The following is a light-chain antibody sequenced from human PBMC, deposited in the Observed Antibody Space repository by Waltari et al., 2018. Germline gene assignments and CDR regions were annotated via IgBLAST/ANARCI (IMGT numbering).Light chain of an antibody. J-gene: IGLJ3*02. V-gene: IGLV6-57*02. CDR2: EDY. CDR1: GGSIATNH. Sequence: KFMLTQPHSVSESPGKTVTISCTGSGGSIATNHVQWYPQPPGSAPIRLIFEDYQRPSGIPGRFSGSIDTSSNSASLTISGLKTEDEADYFCQSYDRTDWVFGGGTKLTVL. CDR3: QSYDRTDWV.